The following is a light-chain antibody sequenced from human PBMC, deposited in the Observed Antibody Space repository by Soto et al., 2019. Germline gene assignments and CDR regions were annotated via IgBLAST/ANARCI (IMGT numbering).Light chain of an antibody. J-gene: IGLJ1*01. Sequence: QSALTQPASVSGTPGQSITISCTGSNSDVGIYDFVSWYQHHPGRAPKLIVSEVSHRPSGVSNRFSGSKSGNTASLTISGLQAEDEADYYCTSYTSSSTLDVFGTGTKVTVL. V-gene: IGLV2-14*01. CDR2: EVS. CDR1: NSDVGIYDF. CDR3: TSYTSSSTLDV.